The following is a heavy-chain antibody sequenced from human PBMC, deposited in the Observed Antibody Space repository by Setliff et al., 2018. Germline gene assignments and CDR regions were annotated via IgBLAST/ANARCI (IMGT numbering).Heavy chain of an antibody. CDR3: RFWSSYYKNDY. Sequence: SETLSLTCDVSGYSISSDYYWGWIRQPPGKRPEWIAEINQSGNTNYNPSLNSRVSVSVDTPTNQFSLKVFSVTAADTAVYYCRFWSSYYKNDYWAQGTLVTVSS. D-gene: IGHD3-3*01. CDR1: GYSISSDYY. J-gene: IGHJ4*02. CDR2: INQSGNT. V-gene: IGHV4-38-2*01.